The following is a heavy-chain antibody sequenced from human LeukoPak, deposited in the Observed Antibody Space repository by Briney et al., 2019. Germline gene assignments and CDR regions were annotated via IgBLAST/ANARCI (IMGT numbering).Heavy chain of an antibody. CDR2: IRYDGSNK. D-gene: IGHD1/OR15-1a*01. V-gene: IGHV3-30*02. CDR1: GFNFRAYW. J-gene: IGHJ6*03. CDR3: AKDRTGIFYYYYYYMDV. Sequence: GGSLRLSCTTSGFNFRAYWMAWVRQAPGKGLEWVAFIRYDGSNKYYADSVKGRFTISRDNSKNTLYLQMNSLRAEDTAVYYCAKDRTGIFYYYYYYMDVWGKGTTVTVSS.